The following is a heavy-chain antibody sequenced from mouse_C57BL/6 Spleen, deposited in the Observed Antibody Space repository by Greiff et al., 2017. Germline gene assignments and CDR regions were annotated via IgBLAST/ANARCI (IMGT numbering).Heavy chain of an antibody. Sequence: VQLQQSGPELVKPGASVKISCKASGYAFSSAWMNWVKQRPGKGLEWIGRIYPGDGDTNYNGKFKGKATLTADKSSSTAYLQLSSLTSEDSAVYFCASSDYDYWYFCVWGTGTTVTVSS. CDR3: ASSDYDYWYFCV. CDR1: GYAFSSAW. J-gene: IGHJ1*03. V-gene: IGHV1-82*01. D-gene: IGHD2-4*01. CDR2: IYPGDGDT.